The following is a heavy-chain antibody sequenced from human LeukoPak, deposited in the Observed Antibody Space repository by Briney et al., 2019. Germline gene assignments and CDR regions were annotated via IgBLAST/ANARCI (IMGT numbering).Heavy chain of an antibody. CDR3: ARDTIFGADYYFDY. D-gene: IGHD3-3*01. Sequence: PGGSLRLSCAASGFTFSSYSMTWVRQAPGKGLEWVSYISSSSSTIYYADSVKGRFTISRDNAKNPLYLQMNSLRDEDTAVYYCARDTIFGADYYFDYWGQGTLVTVSS. CDR2: ISSSSSTI. V-gene: IGHV3-48*02. CDR1: GFTFSSYS. J-gene: IGHJ4*02.